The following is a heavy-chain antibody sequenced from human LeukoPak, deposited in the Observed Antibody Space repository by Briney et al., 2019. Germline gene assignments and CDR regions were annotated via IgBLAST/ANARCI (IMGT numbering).Heavy chain of an antibody. D-gene: IGHD5-18*01. CDR1: GYTFTGYY. V-gene: IGHV1-18*04. CDR2: ISAYNGNT. Sequence: GASVKVSCKASGYTFTGYYMHWVRQAPGQGLEWMGWISAYNGNTNYAQKLQGRVTMTTDTSTSTAYMELRSLRSDDTAVYYCARVGRGYSYGYAGYWGQGTLVTVSS. CDR3: ARVGRGYSYGYAGY. J-gene: IGHJ4*02.